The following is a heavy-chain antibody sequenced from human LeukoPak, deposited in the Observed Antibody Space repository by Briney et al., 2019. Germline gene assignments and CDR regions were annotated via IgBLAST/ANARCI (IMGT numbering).Heavy chain of an antibody. CDR1: GGSISSYY. CDR3: ARNGPPEGEGLLRWWRWHRGGGGMDY. V-gene: IGHV4-59*08. Sequence: SETLSLTCTVSGGSISSYYWSWIRQPPGKGLEWIGYIYYSGSTNYNPSLKSRVTISVDTSKNQFSLKLSSVTAADTAVYYCARNGPPEGEGLLRWWRWHRGGGGMDYWGQGTLVTVSS. J-gene: IGHJ4*02. D-gene: IGHD2-21*01. CDR2: IYYSGST.